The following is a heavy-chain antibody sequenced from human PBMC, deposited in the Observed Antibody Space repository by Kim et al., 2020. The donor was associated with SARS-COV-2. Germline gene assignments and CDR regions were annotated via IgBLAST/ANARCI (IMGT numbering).Heavy chain of an antibody. J-gene: IGHJ6*02. CDR2: IYYTGTT. V-gene: IGHV4-59*13. CDR1: RGSISNNY. CDR3: ARDLYDDSVFFGYSYGLDV. D-gene: IGHD3-22*01. Sequence: SETLSLTCTVSRGSISNNYWNWIRQPPGKGLEWIGSIYYTGTTKYNPSLKSRVTISLDTSKNQFSLNLSAATAADTAVYFCARDLYDDSVFFGYSYGLDVWGQGTTVTVSS.